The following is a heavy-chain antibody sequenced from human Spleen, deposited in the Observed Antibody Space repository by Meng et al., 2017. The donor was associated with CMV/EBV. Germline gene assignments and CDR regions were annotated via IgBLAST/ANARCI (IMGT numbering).Heavy chain of an antibody. CDR1: GFACNTYS. J-gene: IGHJ4*02. V-gene: IGHV3-21*04. CDR3: ARVFPRALDF. CDR2: ISSISDYI. Sequence: LSCAASGFACNTYSMNWVRQAPGKGLEWVSFISSISDYIYYADSVKGRFSISRDNAQNALYLQMNNLRADDTAIYYCARVFPRALDFWGQGTLVTVSS.